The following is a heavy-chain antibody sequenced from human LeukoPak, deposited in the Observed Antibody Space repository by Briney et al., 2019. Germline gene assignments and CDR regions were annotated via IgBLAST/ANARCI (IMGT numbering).Heavy chain of an antibody. CDR3: ARVFSGYDFDY. J-gene: IGHJ4*02. Sequence: SETLSLTCTVSGGSISSYYWSWIRQPPGKGLEWIGYIYYSGSTDYNPSLKSRVTISVDTSKNQFSLKLSSVTAADTAVYYCARVFSGYDFDYWGQGTLVTVSS. CDR2: IYYSGST. V-gene: IGHV4-59*01. CDR1: GGSISSYY. D-gene: IGHD5-12*01.